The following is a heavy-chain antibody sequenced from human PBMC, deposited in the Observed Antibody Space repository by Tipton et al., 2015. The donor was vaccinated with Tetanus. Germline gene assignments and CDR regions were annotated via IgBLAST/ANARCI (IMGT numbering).Heavy chain of an antibody. CDR3: ARDVRAEMGFDY. CDR2: VSAYNGRT. J-gene: IGHJ4*02. CDR1: GYTLTSYG. V-gene: IGHV1-18*01. Sequence: QVQLVQSGDEVKRPGASVKVSCKASGYTLTSYGINWVRQAPGQGLEWMGWVSAYNGRTNYAQKVRDRVTMTTDTSTSTAYMELRSLRSDDTALYYCARDVRAEMGFDYWGRGTRVTVSS. D-gene: IGHD1-26*01.